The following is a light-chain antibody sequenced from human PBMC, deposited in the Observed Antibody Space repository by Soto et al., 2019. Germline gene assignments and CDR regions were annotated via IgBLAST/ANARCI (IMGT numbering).Light chain of an antibody. Sequence: DIVMTQSPLSLPVTPGEPASISCRSSQSLLHSNGYNYLDWYLQKPGQSPHLLIYLGSNRASGVPDRFSGSGSGTDFTLKISRVEAEDVGVYYCMQALQQFTFGPGTKGDIK. CDR1: QSLLHSNGYNY. CDR2: LGS. J-gene: IGKJ3*01. V-gene: IGKV2-28*01. CDR3: MQALQQFT.